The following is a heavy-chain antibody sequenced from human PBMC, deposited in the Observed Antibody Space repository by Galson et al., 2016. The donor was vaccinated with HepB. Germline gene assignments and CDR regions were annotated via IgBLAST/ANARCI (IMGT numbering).Heavy chain of an antibody. CDR2: ISGSGTA. CDR1: GFPFSSYA. J-gene: IGHJ4*02. D-gene: IGHD4-17*01. Sequence: SLRLSCAASGFPFSSYAMSWVRQAPGKGLAWVATISGSGTASYADSVKGRFTISRDNSKNTLDLQMDSLRVEDTALYFCFRVPRYYADYSSGVGDCWGQGTLLTVSS. V-gene: IGHV3-23*01. CDR3: FRVPRYYADYSSGVGDC.